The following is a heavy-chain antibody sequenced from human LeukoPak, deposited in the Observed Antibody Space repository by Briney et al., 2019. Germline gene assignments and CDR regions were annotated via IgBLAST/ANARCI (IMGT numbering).Heavy chain of an antibody. J-gene: IGHJ4*02. CDR2: INPNSGAT. Sequence: GASVNVSCKASGYTFTGYYMEWVRQAPGRGLEWMGWINPNSGATNYAPKFQGRVTMTRDTSIKTAYMELSRLRSDDTAVYYCARDASNVNPAWTAYWGQGTLVTVSS. V-gene: IGHV1-2*02. CDR3: ARDASNVNPAWTAY. CDR1: GYTFTGYY. D-gene: IGHD3/OR15-3a*01.